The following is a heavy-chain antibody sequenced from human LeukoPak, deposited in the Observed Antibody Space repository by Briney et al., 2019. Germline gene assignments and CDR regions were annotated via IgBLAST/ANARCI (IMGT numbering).Heavy chain of an antibody. J-gene: IGHJ4*02. CDR1: GFTFSNAW. CDR3: ASLTYYYDSSGYSPHFDY. D-gene: IGHD3-22*01. V-gene: IGHV3-23*01. Sequence: GGSLRLSCAASGFTFSNAWMNWVRQAPGKGLEWVSAISGSGGSTYYADSVKGRFTISRDNSENTLYLQMNSLRAEDTAVYYCASLTYYYDSSGYSPHFDYWGQGTLVTVSS. CDR2: ISGSGGST.